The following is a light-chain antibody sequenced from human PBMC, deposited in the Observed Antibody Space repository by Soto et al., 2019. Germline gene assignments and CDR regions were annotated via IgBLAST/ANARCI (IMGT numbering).Light chain of an antibody. CDR2: GAS. CDR1: QSASRH. Sequence: EMMMAESATSLALGAGGIIHLSRRASQSASRHLAWYQQKPGQAPTLLIYGASTRATGVPARLSGSGSGTEFTLTISSLQSEDFAVYYCQQYNNWPWTFGQGTKVDI. J-gene: IGKJ1*01. CDR3: QQYNNWPWT. V-gene: IGKV3-15*01.